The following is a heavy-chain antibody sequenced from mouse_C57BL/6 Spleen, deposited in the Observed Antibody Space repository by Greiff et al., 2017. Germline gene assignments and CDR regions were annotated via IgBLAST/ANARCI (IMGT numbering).Heavy chain of an antibody. J-gene: IGHJ2*01. CDR2: INYDGSST. Sequence: DVKLVESEGGLVQPGSSMKLSCTASGFTFSDYYMAWVRQVPEKGLEWVANINYDGSSTYYLDSLKSRFIISRDNAKNILYLQMSSLKSEDTATYYCARDRGYGSSLDYWGQGTTLTVSS. V-gene: IGHV5-16*01. CDR3: ARDRGYGSSLDY. D-gene: IGHD1-1*01. CDR1: GFTFSDYY.